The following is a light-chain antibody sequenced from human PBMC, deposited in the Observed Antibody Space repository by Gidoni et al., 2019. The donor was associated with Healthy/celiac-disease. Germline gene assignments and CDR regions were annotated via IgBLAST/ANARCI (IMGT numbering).Light chain of an antibody. CDR2: DAS. CDR1: QGVSSY. CDR3: QQRSNWPLIT. V-gene: IGKV3-11*01. J-gene: IGKJ5*01. Sequence: EIVLTQSPATLSLSPGEGAPLSCRASQGVSSYLAWYQQKPGQAPRLLIYDASNRATGSPARFSGSGSGTDFTLTISSLEPEDCAVYYGQQRSNWPLITFGQGTRLEIK.